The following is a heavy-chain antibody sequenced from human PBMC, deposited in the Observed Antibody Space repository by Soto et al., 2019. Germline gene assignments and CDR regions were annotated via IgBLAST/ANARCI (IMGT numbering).Heavy chain of an antibody. D-gene: IGHD3-10*01. CDR1: GGTFNNYG. CDR3: ARSPYGSGTYIADY. V-gene: IGHV1-69*01. J-gene: IGHJ4*02. CDR2: FIPIFPAP. Sequence: QMQLVQSGAEVKKPGSSVRISCQASGGTFNNYGLSWVRQAPGQGLEWVGGFIPIFPAPSYAQKFRGRVTIIVDESTSTAYMELGSLRSEDTAISYCARSPYGSGTYIADYWGRGTLVVVTS.